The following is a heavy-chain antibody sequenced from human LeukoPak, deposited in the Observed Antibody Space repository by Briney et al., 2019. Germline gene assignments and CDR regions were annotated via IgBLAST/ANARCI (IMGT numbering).Heavy chain of an antibody. Sequence: GGSLRLSCAASGFTFSSFGMSWVRQVPGKGLEWVSSIRSTGGTTYYADSVKGRFTISRDNSKNTLYLQMNSLRGEDTAIYYCAKNGDRGAYCSGGTCYPYYYYYMDVWGKGTTVTISS. J-gene: IGHJ6*03. CDR3: AKNGDRGAYCSGGTCYPYYYYYMDV. D-gene: IGHD2-15*01. V-gene: IGHV3-23*01. CDR2: IRSTGGTT. CDR1: GFTFSSFG.